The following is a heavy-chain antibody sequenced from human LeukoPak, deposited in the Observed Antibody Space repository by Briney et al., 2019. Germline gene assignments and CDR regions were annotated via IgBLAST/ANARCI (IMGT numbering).Heavy chain of an antibody. CDR2: IYYSGST. J-gene: IGHJ4*02. CDR3: ASASRGSGRPIEY. V-gene: IGHV4-31*03. D-gene: IGHD3-10*01. Sequence: SDTLSLTCTVSGGSISSGGYSWSWIRQHPGKGLEWIGYIYYSGSTYYNPSLKSRDTISVDTSKNQFSLKLSSVTAADTAVYYCASASRGSGRPIEYWGQGTLVTVSS. CDR1: GGSISSGGYS.